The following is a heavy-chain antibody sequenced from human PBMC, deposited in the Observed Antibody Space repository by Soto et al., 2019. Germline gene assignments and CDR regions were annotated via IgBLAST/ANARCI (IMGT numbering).Heavy chain of an antibody. J-gene: IGHJ5*02. CDR1: GYTFTSYY. CDR2: INPSGGST. Sequence: GASVKVSCKASGYTFTSYYMHWVRQAPGQGLEWMGIINPSGGSTSYAQKFQGRVTMTRDTSTSTVYMELSSLRSEDTAVYYCAISMGSGSYYNWFDPWGQGTLVTSPQ. CDR3: AISMGSGSYYNWFDP. D-gene: IGHD1-26*01. V-gene: IGHV1-46*01.